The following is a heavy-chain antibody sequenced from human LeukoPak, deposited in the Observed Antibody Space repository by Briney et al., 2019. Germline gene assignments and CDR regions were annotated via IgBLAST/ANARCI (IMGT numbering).Heavy chain of an antibody. CDR3: AKERDTAMVTIDY. D-gene: IGHD5-18*01. Sequence: PGGSLRLSCAASGFTFSSYGMHWVRQAPSTRLQWVAFIRYDGSNKYYADSVKGRFTISRDNSKNTLYLQMNSLRAEDTAVYYCAKERDTAMVTIDYWGQGTLVTVSS. V-gene: IGHV3-30*02. CDR1: GFTFSSYG. J-gene: IGHJ4*02. CDR2: IRYDGSNK.